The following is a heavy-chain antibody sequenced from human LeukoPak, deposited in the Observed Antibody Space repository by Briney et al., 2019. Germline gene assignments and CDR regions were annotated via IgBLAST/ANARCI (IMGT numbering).Heavy chain of an antibody. V-gene: IGHV1-2*02. Sequence: ASVKVSCKASGYTFTDYYIHWVRQAPGQGLEWMGWINPNSGGTNFAQKFQGRVTMTRDTSISTTYMELSRLKSDDTAVYYCARDLPYYFDGSGYYYGAFDIWGQGTMVTVSS. CDR3: ARDLPYYFDGSGYYYGAFDI. CDR2: INPNSGGT. J-gene: IGHJ3*02. CDR1: GYTFTDYY. D-gene: IGHD3-22*01.